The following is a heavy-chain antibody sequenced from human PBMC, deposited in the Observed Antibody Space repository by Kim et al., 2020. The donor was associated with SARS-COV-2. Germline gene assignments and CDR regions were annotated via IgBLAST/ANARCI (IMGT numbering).Heavy chain of an antibody. CDR1: GFTFGNYE. Sequence: GGSLRLSCDASGFTFGNYEMNWVRLAPGTGLEWVAHISSSVETKDYADSVKGRFAISRDNAKNSLYLQINSLRAEDTALYYCATDYVNYYSYYSMDVWAK. D-gene: IGHD4-17*01. CDR3: ATDYVNYYSYYSMDV. CDR2: ISSSVETK. J-gene: IGHJ6*04. V-gene: IGHV3-48*03.